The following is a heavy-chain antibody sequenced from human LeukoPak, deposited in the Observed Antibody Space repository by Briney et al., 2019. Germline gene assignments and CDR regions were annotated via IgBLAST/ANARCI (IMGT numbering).Heavy chain of an antibody. CDR2: IRDDGSNQ. CDR1: GFPFSSYA. Sequence: GGPLRLSCAASGFPFSSYAVHWVRQAPGKGVERVAFIRDDGSNQLYADSVKGRFTISRDNSKNTLYLQMSSLRAEDTAVYYCAKEDAPLGGRPDFWGQGTLVTVSS. D-gene: IGHD3-16*01. J-gene: IGHJ4*02. V-gene: IGHV3-30*02. CDR3: AKEDAPLGGRPDF.